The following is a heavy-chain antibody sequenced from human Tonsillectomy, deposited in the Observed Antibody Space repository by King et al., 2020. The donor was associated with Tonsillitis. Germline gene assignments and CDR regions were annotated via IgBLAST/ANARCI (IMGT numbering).Heavy chain of an antibody. J-gene: IGHJ4*02. Sequence: VQLVESGGGVVQPGRSLRLSCEASGFTFSSYNIHWVRQAPGRGLEWVAIISYDGSNTYYSDSVKGRFTISRDNSKKTLYLKMNSLRADDTALYYCARDHYDYIWGSPGYFDYWGQGTLVTVSS. CDR3: ARDHYDYIWGSPGYFDY. D-gene: IGHD3-16*01. CDR1: GFTFSSYN. V-gene: IGHV3-30*03. CDR2: ISYDGSNT.